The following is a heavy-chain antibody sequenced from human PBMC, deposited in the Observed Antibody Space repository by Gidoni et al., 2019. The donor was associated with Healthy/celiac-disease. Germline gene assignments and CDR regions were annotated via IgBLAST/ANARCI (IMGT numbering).Heavy chain of an antibody. D-gene: IGHD2-15*01. CDR1: GFTFSSYV. J-gene: IGHJ4*02. Sequence: QVQLVESGGGVVQPGRSLRLSCAAPGFTFSSYVMHWVRQDPGKGLAWMAVIWYDGSNKYYADSVKGRFTISRDNSKNTLYLQMNSLRAEDTGVYYCAREFGGCLDYWGQGTLVTVSS. V-gene: IGHV3-33*08. CDR2: IWYDGSNK. CDR3: AREFGGCLDY.